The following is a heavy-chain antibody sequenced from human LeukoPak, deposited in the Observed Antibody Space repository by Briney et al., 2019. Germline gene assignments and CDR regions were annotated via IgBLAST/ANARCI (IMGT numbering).Heavy chain of an antibody. CDR3: ARERERFLNL. Sequence: SCKASGFTFSSYGMHWVRQAPGKGLEWVAVISYDGSDKYYADSVKGRFTISRDNSMNTLYLEMNSLRAEDAAVYYCARERERFLNLWGQGTLVTVSS. CDR1: GFTFSSYG. J-gene: IGHJ5*02. D-gene: IGHD3-3*01. CDR2: ISYDGSDK. V-gene: IGHV3-30*04.